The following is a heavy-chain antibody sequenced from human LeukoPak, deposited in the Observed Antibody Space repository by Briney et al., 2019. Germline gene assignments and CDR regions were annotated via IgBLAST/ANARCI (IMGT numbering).Heavy chain of an antibody. Sequence: SVKVACKASGCTFISYAISRVRQAPGPGLEWMGGIIPIFCTANHAQKPQGRVTIPAAESTTTAYMELSSLRSEDTAVYYRARDGYSGSHDYWGQGALVTVSS. CDR3: ARDGYSGSHDY. CDR2: IIPIFCTA. D-gene: IGHD5-12*01. CDR1: GCTFISYA. V-gene: IGHV1-69*13. J-gene: IGHJ4*02.